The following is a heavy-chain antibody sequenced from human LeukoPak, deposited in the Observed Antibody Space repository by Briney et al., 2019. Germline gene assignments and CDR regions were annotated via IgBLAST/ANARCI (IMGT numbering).Heavy chain of an antibody. D-gene: IGHD1-26*01. Sequence: GESLKISCKGSGYSFTSHWIAWVRQMPGKGLEWMAIIYPGDSDTRYSPSFHGQVTVSADKSINTAYLQWSSLKASDTAMYYCARQGGSYYYFDYWGQGALVTVSP. J-gene: IGHJ4*02. CDR3: ARQGGSYYYFDY. CDR1: GYSFTSHW. V-gene: IGHV5-51*01. CDR2: IYPGDSDT.